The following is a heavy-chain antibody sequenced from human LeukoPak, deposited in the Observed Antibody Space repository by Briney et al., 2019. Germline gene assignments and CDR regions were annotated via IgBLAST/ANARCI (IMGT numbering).Heavy chain of an antibody. CDR1: GSTFSSYA. D-gene: IGHD3-10*01. V-gene: IGHV3-30-3*01. CDR2: ISYDGSNK. J-gene: IGHJ4*02. CDR3: ARDGPYGSGSYYAY. Sequence: GGSLRLSCAASGSTFSSYAMHWVRQAPGKGLEWVAVISYDGSNKYYADSVKGRFTISRDNSKNTLYQQMNSLRAEDTAVYYCARDGPYGSGSYYAYWGQGTLVTVSS.